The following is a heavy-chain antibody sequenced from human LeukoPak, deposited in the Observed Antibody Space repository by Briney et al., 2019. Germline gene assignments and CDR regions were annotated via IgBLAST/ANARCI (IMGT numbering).Heavy chain of an antibody. CDR3: AKSGIIQGYYFYYMDV. CDR1: GFTFDDYA. J-gene: IGHJ6*03. V-gene: IGHV3-9*01. Sequence: GGSLRLSCAASGFTFDDYAMHWVRQAPGKGLEWVSGISWKSDRIGYADSVKGRFTISRDNAKNSLYLQMNSQRAEDTALYYCAKSGIIQGYYFYYMDVWGKGTTVTISS. D-gene: IGHD5-18*01. CDR2: ISWKSDRI.